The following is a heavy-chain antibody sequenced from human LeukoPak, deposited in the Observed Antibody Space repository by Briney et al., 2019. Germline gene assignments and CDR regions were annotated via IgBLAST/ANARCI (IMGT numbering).Heavy chain of an antibody. Sequence: GGSLRLSCTASGFTFSSYGMHWVRQAPGKGLEWVAVISYDGSNKYYADSVKGRFTISRDNSKNTLYVQMNSLRAEDTAVYYCARDPAKFWSGHDYWGQGALVTVSS. J-gene: IGHJ4*02. CDR2: ISYDGSNK. V-gene: IGHV3-30*03. CDR3: ARDPAKFWSGHDY. D-gene: IGHD3-3*01. CDR1: GFTFSSYG.